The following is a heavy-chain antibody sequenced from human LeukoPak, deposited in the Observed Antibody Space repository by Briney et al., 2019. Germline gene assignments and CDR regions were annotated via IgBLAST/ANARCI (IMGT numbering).Heavy chain of an antibody. V-gene: IGHV3-53*01. J-gene: IGHJ4*02. D-gene: IGHD1-14*01. CDR3: TGSTDY. CDR1: GFTFSSYW. CDR2: IYSDNT. Sequence: GGSLRLSCAASGFTFSSYWMSWVRQAPGKGLEWVSFIYSDNTHYSDSVKGRFTISRDNSKNTLYLQMNSLRAEDTAVYYCTGSTDYWGQGTLVTVSS.